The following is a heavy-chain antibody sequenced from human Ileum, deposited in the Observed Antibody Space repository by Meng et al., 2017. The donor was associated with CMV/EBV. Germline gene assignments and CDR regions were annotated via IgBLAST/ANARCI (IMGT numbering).Heavy chain of an antibody. CDR2: INPNSGGT. V-gene: IGHV1-2*02. Sequence: ASVKVSCKASGYTFTGYYMHWVRQAPGQGLEGMGWINPNSGGTNYAQKFQGRVTMTRDTSISTAYMELSRLRSDDSAVYYCARGWGQLPRRNIDYWGQGTLVTVSS. J-gene: IGHJ4*02. CDR1: GYTFTGYY. CDR3: ARGWGQLPRRNIDY. D-gene: IGHD2-2*01.